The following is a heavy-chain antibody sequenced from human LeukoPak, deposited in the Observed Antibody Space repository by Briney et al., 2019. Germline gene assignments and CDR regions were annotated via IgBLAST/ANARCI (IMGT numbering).Heavy chain of an antibody. CDR2: IKQDGSEK. CDR3: ARVVGATVHNWFDP. CDR1: GFTFSSYW. Sequence: GGSLRLSCAASGFTFSSYWMSWVRQAPGKGLEWVANIKQDGSEKYYVDSVKGRFTISRDNAKNSLYLQMNSLRAEDTAVYYCARVVGATVHNWFDPWGQGTLVTVSS. J-gene: IGHJ5*02. V-gene: IGHV3-7*01. D-gene: IGHD1-26*01.